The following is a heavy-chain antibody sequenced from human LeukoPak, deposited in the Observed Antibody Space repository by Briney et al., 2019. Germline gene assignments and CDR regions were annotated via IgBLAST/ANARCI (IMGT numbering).Heavy chain of an antibody. D-gene: IGHD3-9*01. V-gene: IGHV3-30-3*01. CDR2: ISYDGSNK. CDR1: GFTFSSYA. CDR3: ARDDQYYDILTGYSYYYYYGMDV. J-gene: IGHJ6*02. Sequence: PGRSLRLSCAASGFTFSSYAMHWVRQAPGKGLEWVAVISYDGSNKYYADSVKGRFTISRDNSKNTLYLQMNSLRAEDTAVYYCARDDQYYDILTGYSYYYYYGMDVWGQGTTVTVSS.